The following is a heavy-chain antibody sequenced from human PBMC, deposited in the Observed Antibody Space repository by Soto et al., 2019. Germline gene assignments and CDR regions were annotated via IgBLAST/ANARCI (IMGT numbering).Heavy chain of an antibody. CDR2: IYHSGST. D-gene: IGHD1-1*01. CDR3: ARDQLEGNWFDP. Sequence: QLQLQESGSGLVRPSQTLSLTCAVSGGSISSGGYSWNWIRQPPGKGLEWIGYIYHSGSTLYNPSLKSRVIISVDKSKHQFSLKLTSGTAADTAVYYCARDQLEGNWFDPWGQGTLVTVSS. J-gene: IGHJ5*02. CDR1: GGSISSGGYS. V-gene: IGHV4-30-2*01.